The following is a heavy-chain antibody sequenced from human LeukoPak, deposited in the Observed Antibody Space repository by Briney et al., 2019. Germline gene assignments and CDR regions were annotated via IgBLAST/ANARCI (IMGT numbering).Heavy chain of an antibody. CDR3: ARGLGVAPATTRAGYEDY. J-gene: IGHJ4*02. CDR1: GYTFSSHG. Sequence: AASVKVSCKASGYTFSSHGISWVRQAPGQGLEWMGWISPDNGNTYYAERLQGRVTMTTDTSTSTAYMELRSLRSDDTAVYYRARGLGVAPATTRAGYEDYWGQGTLVTVSS. D-gene: IGHD2-2*01. CDR2: ISPDNGNT. V-gene: IGHV1-18*04.